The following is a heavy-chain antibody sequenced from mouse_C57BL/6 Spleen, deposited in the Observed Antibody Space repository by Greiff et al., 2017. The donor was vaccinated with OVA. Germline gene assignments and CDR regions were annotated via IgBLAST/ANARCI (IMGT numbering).Heavy chain of an antibody. CDR3: ARGSGYYVYFDV. Sequence: EVKLMESEGGLVQPGSSMKLSCTASGFTFSDYYMAWVRQVPEKGLEWVANINYDGSSTYYLDSLKSRFIISRDNAKNILYLQMSSLKSEDTATYYCARGSGYYVYFDVWGTGTTVTVSS. CDR2: INYDGSST. J-gene: IGHJ1*03. CDR1: GFTFSDYY. D-gene: IGHD2-3*01. V-gene: IGHV5-16*01.